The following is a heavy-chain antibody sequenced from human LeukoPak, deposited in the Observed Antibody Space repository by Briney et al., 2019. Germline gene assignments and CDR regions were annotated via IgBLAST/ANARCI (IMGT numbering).Heavy chain of an antibody. V-gene: IGHV4-34*01. CDR1: GGSFSGYY. Sequence: QSSETLSLTCAVYGGSFSGYYWIWIPHPPGKGLEWIGEINHSGSTNYNPSLKSRVTVSVDTSKNQFSLKLSSVTAADTAVYYCARDALAVAGSPNYYYYGMDVWGQGTTVTVSS. CDR3: ARDALAVAGSPNYYYYGMDV. D-gene: IGHD6-19*01. J-gene: IGHJ6*02. CDR2: INHSGST.